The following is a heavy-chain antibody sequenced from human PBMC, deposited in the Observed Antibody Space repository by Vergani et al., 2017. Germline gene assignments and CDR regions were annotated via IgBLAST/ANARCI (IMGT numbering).Heavy chain of an antibody. Sequence: QLQLQESGPGLVKPSETLSLTCTVSGGSISSYYWSWIRQPPGKGLEWIGYIYTSGSTNYNPSLKSRVTISVDTSKNQFSLKLSSVTAADTAVYYCAREMVDYYMDVWGKGTTVTVSS. CDR2: IYTSGST. CDR3: AREMVDYYMDV. J-gene: IGHJ6*03. V-gene: IGHV4-4*09. CDR1: GGSISSYY. D-gene: IGHD2-8*01.